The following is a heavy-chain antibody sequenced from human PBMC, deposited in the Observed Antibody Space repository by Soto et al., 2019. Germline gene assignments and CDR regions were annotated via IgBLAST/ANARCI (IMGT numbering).Heavy chain of an antibody. V-gene: IGHV1-18*01. CDR1: GYTFTSYG. Sequence: GASVKVSCKASGYTFTSYGISWVRQAPGQGLEWMGWISAYNGNTNYAQKLQGRVTMTTDTSTSTAYMELRSLRSDDTAVYYCARGVPAAIGPLYSSSWYIAGAFDIWGQGTMVTVSS. CDR2: ISAYNGNT. CDR3: ARGVPAAIGPLYSSSWYIAGAFDI. J-gene: IGHJ3*02. D-gene: IGHD6-13*01.